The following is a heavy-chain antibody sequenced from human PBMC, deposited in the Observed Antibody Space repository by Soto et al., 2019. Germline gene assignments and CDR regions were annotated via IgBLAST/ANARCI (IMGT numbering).Heavy chain of an antibody. V-gene: IGHV4-34*12. D-gene: IGHD1-26*01. CDR2: IIHSEST. J-gene: IGHJ6*02. Sequence: SETLSLTCAVYGGSFSAYYWSWVRQPPGKGLEWIGEIIHSESTKYNPSLKSRVTISVDTSKNQFSLKLSSVTAADAAGYYCARQRPTDGRWEFANYYGMDVWGQGTPVTVSS. CDR1: GGSFSAYY. CDR3: ARQRPTDGRWEFANYYGMDV.